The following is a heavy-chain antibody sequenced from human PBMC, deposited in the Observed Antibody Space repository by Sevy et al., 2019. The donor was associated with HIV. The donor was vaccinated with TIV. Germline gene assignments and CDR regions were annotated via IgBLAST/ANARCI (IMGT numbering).Heavy chain of an antibody. J-gene: IGHJ3*02. V-gene: IGHV3-73*01. CDR2: IRSKANSYAT. CDR1: GFTFSGSA. D-gene: IGHD3-22*01. Sequence: GGSLRLSCAASGFTFSGSAMHWVRQASGKGLEWVGRIRSKANSYATAYAASVKGRFTISRDDSKNTAYLQMNSLKTEDMAVYYCTRHVRGYDSSGYYLFPFDIWGQGTMVTVSS. CDR3: TRHVRGYDSSGYYLFPFDI.